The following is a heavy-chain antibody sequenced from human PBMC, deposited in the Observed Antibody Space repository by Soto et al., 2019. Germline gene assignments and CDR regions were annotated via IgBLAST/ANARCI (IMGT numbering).Heavy chain of an antibody. CDR2: MNPNSGNT. CDR1: GYTFTSYD. Sequence: QVQLVQSGAEVKKPGASVKVSCKASGYTFTSYDINWVRQATGHGLEWMGWMNPNSGNTVYAQKFQGRVTMTRDTSISTAYMELSSLRSXXXXXXXXXXXXXXXTXNWFDPWGQGTLVTVXS. V-gene: IGHV1-8*01. D-gene: IGHD4-17*01. J-gene: IGHJ5*02. CDR3: XXXXXXXTXNWFDP.